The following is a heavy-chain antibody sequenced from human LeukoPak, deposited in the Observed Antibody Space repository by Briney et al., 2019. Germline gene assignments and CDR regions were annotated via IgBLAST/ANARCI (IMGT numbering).Heavy chain of an antibody. D-gene: IGHD2-15*01. CDR1: GGSVSSSFYY. V-gene: IGHV4-39*01. CDR2: LYYSGST. J-gene: IGHJ4*02. Sequence: PSETLSLTCTVSGGSVSSSFYYWGWIRQPPGKGLEWIGSLYYSGSTHYNPSLKSRVTTSVDTSKNQFSLKLSSVTAADTAVYFCASAATFSVDYWGQGTLVTVSS. CDR3: ASAATFSVDY.